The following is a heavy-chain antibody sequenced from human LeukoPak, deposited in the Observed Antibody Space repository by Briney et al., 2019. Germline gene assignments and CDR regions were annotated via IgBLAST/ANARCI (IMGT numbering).Heavy chain of an antibody. CDR2: ISGSGGST. Sequence: GGSLSLSCVASGFTFSSYAMSWVRQAPGKGLEWVSGISGSGGSTYYADSVKGRFPIARANSKNTLFLQMGSLRADDTAVYYCAKETYSSGWYPYFDYWGQGTLVTVSS. CDR1: GFTFSSYA. V-gene: IGHV3-23*01. J-gene: IGHJ4*02. CDR3: AKETYSSGWYPYFDY. D-gene: IGHD6-19*01.